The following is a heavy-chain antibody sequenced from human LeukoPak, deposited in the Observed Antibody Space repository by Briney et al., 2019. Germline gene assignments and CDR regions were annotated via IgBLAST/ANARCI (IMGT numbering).Heavy chain of an antibody. J-gene: IGHJ3*02. D-gene: IGHD1-1*01. CDR2: IYSGGST. V-gene: IGHV3-66*01. CDR1: GFTFSSYS. Sequence: GGSLRLSCSASGFTFSSYSMNWVRQAPGKGLEWVSVIYSGGSTYYADSVKGRFTISRDNSKNTLYLQMNSLRAEDTAVYYCARGPLERRISDAFDIWGQGTMVTVSS. CDR3: ARGPLERRISDAFDI.